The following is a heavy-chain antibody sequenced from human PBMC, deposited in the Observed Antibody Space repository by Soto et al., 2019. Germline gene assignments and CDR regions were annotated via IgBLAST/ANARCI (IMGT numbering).Heavy chain of an antibody. D-gene: IGHD6-19*01. V-gene: IGHV1-46*01. CDR1: GYTFTSYY. CDR2: INPSGGST. Sequence: ASVKVSCKASGYTFTSYYMHWVRQAPGQGLEWMGIINPSGGSTSYAQKFQGRVTMTRDTSTSTVYMELSRLRSDDTAVYYCARAGLYSRGAVAGTYAFDIWGQGTMVTVSS. J-gene: IGHJ3*02. CDR3: ARAGLYSRGAVAGTYAFDI.